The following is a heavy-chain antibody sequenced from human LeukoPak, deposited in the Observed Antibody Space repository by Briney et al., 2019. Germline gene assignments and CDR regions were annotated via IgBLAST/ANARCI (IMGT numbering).Heavy chain of an antibody. CDR1: GGSISNYY. V-gene: IGHV4-4*07. D-gene: IGHD2-2*01. CDR3: ARDLPVVPAARAFDP. CDR2: IYTSGST. Sequence: SETLSLTCTVSGGSISNYYWNCIRQPAGKGLEWIGRIYTSGSTNYNPSLKSRVTMSVDTSKNQFSLKLSSVTAADTAVYYCARDLPVVPAARAFDPWGQGTLVTVSS. J-gene: IGHJ5*02.